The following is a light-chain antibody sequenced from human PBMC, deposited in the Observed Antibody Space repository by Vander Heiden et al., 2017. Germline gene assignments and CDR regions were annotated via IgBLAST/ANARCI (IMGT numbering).Light chain of an antibody. V-gene: IGKV3-11*01. CDR1: QSVGGY. CDR3: QQRSSWPLT. Sequence: EIVLAQSPATLYLSPGERATLSCRASQSVGGYLAWYQQKPGQSPRPLIYDASNRATGIPARFSGSGSGTDFTLTISRLEPEDFAVYYCQQRSSWPLTFGGGTKVEIK. CDR2: DAS. J-gene: IGKJ4*01.